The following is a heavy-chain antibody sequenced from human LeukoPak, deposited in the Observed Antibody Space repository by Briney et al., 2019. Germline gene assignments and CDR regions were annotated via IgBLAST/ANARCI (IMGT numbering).Heavy chain of an antibody. D-gene: IGHD3-16*02. CDR2: IRYDGSNK. J-gene: IGHJ4*02. Sequence: TGGSLRLSCAASGFTFSSYGMHWVRQAPGKGLEWVAFIRYDGSNKYYADSVKGRFTISRDNSKNTLYLQMNSLRAEDTAVYYCAKEATSDYVWGSYRYSYYFDYWGQGTLVTVSS. CDR1: GFTFSSYG. CDR3: AKEATSDYVWGSYRYSYYFDY. V-gene: IGHV3-30*02.